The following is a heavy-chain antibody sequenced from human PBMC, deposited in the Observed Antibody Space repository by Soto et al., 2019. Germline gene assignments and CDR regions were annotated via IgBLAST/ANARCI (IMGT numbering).Heavy chain of an antibody. V-gene: IGHV1-69*12. CDR1: GGTFSSYA. Sequence: QVQLVQSGAEVRKPGSSVKVSCKASGGTFSSYAINWVRQAPGQGLEWMGGVIHIFGTANYAQTFQGKVTITADESTSTAYMELSSLRSEDTAVYYCARARVYSYGQPPYFDYWGQGTLVTVSS. J-gene: IGHJ4*02. CDR2: VIHIFGTA. D-gene: IGHD5-18*01. CDR3: ARARVYSYGQPPYFDY.